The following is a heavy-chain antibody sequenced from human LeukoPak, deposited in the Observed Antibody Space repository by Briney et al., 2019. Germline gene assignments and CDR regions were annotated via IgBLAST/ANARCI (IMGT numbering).Heavy chain of an antibody. CDR1: GYSVSSGYY. Sequence: SETLSLTCSVSGYSVSSGYYWGWIRQPPGKGLEWIGTIYHSGKAYYNPSLKSRVTMSVDASKNQFSLRLTSVTAADTAVYYCARDPVSCDRPSYYYYFMDVWGKGTTVTVSS. J-gene: IGHJ6*03. CDR2: IYHSGKA. D-gene: IGHD2-21*02. V-gene: IGHV4-38-2*02. CDR3: ARDPVSCDRPSYYYYFMDV.